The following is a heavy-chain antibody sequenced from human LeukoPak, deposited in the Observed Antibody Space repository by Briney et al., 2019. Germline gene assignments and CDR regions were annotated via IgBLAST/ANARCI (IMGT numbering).Heavy chain of an antibody. CDR2: INPNSGGT. CDR3: ARAKITIFGVRIRYMDV. V-gene: IGHV1-2*02. CDR1: GYTFTGYY. D-gene: IGHD3-3*01. J-gene: IGHJ6*03. Sequence: ASVKVSCKASGYTFTGYYMHWVRQAPGQGLEWMGWINPNSGGTNYAQKFQGRVTMTRDTSISTAYMELSRLRSDDTAVYYCARAKITIFGVRIRYMDVWGKGTTVTVSS.